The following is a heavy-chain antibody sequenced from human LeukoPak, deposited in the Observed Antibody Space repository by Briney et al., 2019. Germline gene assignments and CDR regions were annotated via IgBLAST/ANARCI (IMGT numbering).Heavy chain of an antibody. CDR1: GYSISSGYY. CDR3: ARHYGGSTGVLWFDP. Sequence: PSETLPLTCAVSGYSISSGYYWGWIRQPPGKGLEWIGSIYHSGSTYYNPSLKSRVTISVDTSKNQFSLKLSSVTAADTAVYYCARHYGGSTGVLWFDPWGQGTLVTVSS. D-gene: IGHD4-23*01. CDR2: IYHSGST. V-gene: IGHV4-38-2*01. J-gene: IGHJ5*02.